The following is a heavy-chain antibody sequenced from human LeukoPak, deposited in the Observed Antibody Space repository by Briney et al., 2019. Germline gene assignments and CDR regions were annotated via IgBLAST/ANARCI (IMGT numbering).Heavy chain of an antibody. CDR3: ASRAFWQKLGYLKFEYDY. V-gene: IGHV3-33*01. Sequence: PGRSLRLSCAASGFTFSSHGMHWVRQAPGKGLEWVAVIWYDGSDKYYADSVKGRFTISRDNSKNTLYLQMTSLRADDTAVYYCASRAFWQKLGYLKFEYDYWGQGTLITVSS. D-gene: IGHD2-2*03. CDR2: IWYDGSDK. J-gene: IGHJ4*02. CDR1: GFTFSSHG.